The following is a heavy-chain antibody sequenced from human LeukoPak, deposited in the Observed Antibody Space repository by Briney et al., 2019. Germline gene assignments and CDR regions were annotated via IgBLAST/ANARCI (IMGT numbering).Heavy chain of an antibody. D-gene: IGHD1-1*01. CDR1: GGSISSYY. CDR2: IYYSGST. J-gene: IGHJ3*02. Sequence: SETLSLTCTVSGGSISSYYWSWIRQPPGKGLEWIGYIYYSGSTNYNPSLKSRVTISVDTSKNQFSLKLSSVTAADTAVYYCARLLAGTTRWVDAFDIWGQGTMVTVSS. V-gene: IGHV4-59*08. CDR3: ARLLAGTTRWVDAFDI.